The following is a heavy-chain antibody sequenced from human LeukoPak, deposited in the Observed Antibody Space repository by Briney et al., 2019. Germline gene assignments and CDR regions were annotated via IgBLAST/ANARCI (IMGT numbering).Heavy chain of an antibody. Sequence: PSETLSLTCTVSGGSISSYYWSWIRQPPGKGLEWIGYIYYSGSANYNPSLKSRVTISVDTSKNQFSLKLSSVTAADTAVYYCARQHQWLVLWGQGTLVTVSS. CDR3: ARQHQWLVL. D-gene: IGHD6-19*01. V-gene: IGHV4-59*08. CDR1: GGSISSYY. CDR2: IYYSGSA. J-gene: IGHJ4*02.